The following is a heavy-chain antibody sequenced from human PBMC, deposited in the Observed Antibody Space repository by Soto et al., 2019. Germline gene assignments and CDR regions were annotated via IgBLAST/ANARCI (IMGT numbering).Heavy chain of an antibody. Sequence: GGSLRLSCAASGFTFSNYAMSWVRQAPGKGLEWLSAISGGGGSTYYADSVKGRFTISRDNSKNTLYLQMNSLRAEDTAVYYCAPPSGGSCPYWGQGTLVTVSS. CDR2: ISGGGGST. CDR1: GFTFSNYA. V-gene: IGHV3-23*01. J-gene: IGHJ4*02. D-gene: IGHD2-15*01. CDR3: APPSGGSCPY.